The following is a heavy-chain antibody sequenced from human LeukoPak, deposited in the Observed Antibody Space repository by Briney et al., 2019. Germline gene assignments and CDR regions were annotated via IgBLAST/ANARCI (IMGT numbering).Heavy chain of an antibody. CDR3: ARGTGGYYYGMDV. Sequence: PGGSLRLSRAASGFTFSGYGIHWVRRALGKGLEWVAVIWDDGHNKYYADSVKGRFTISRDNSENTLSLRMNSLRAEDTAVYYCARGTGGYYYGMDVWGQGTTVTVSS. J-gene: IGHJ6*02. CDR2: IWDDGHNK. D-gene: IGHD1/OR15-1a*01. CDR1: GFTFSGYG. V-gene: IGHV3-33*01.